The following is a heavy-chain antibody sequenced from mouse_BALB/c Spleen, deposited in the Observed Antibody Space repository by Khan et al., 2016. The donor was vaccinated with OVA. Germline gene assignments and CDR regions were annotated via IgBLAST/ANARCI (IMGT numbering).Heavy chain of an antibody. Sequence: VQLQQSGPELVKPGASMKISCKASGYSFTGYILNWVKQSHGKNLEWIGLINPNNGDPSYNQMFKGKATLTIDKSSNTAYMELLSLTSEDSAVYYCARGGYGTFAFWGQGTLVTVSA. CDR3: ARGGYGTFAF. CDR2: INPNNGDP. CDR1: GYSFTGYI. J-gene: IGHJ3*01. V-gene: IGHV1-37*01. D-gene: IGHD2-1*01.